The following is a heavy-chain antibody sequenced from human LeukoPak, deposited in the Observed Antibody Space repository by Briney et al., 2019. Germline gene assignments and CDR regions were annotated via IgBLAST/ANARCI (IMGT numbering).Heavy chain of an antibody. CDR2: ISYDGSNK. J-gene: IGHJ1*01. CDR3: AKDPSSSGCPRHFQH. Sequence: GSLRLSCAASGFTFSSYGMHWVRQAPGKGLEWVAVISYDGSNKYYADSVKGRFTISRDNSKNTLYLQMNSLRAEGTAVYYCAKDPSSSGCPRHFQHWGQGTLVTVSS. V-gene: IGHV3-30*18. D-gene: IGHD3-22*01. CDR1: GFTFSSYG.